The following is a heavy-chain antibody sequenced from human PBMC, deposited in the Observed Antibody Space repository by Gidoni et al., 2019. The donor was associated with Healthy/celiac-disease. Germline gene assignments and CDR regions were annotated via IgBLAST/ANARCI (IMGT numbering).Heavy chain of an antibody. CDR3: ARTVGGDYDYVWGSYKH. J-gene: IGHJ1*01. CDR1: GFTVRSNY. Sequence: EVQLVESGGGLVQPGGSLRLSCAASGFTVRSNYMSWVRQAPGKGLEWVSVIYSGGSTYYADSVKGRFTISRDNSKNTLYLQMNSLRAEDTAVYYCARTVGGDYDYVWGSYKHWGQGTLVTVSS. D-gene: IGHD3-16*01. V-gene: IGHV3-66*01. CDR2: IYSGGST.